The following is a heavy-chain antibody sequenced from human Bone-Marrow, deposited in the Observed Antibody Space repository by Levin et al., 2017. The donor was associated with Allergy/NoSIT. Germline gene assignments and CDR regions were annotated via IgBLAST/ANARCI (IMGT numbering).Heavy chain of an antibody. CDR1: GFTFSDYA. CDR2: ISYDGTDK. CDR3: AKGGDYVWGSYRPQERYFFDY. D-gene: IGHD3-16*02. Sequence: SCAASGFTFSDYAMHWVRQAPGKGLEWVAVISYDGTDKYYADSVKGRFTISRVNSKNTLDLQMNTLRAEDTAVYYCAKGGDYVWGSYRPQERYFFDYWGQGTLVTISS. V-gene: IGHV3-30*18. J-gene: IGHJ4*02.